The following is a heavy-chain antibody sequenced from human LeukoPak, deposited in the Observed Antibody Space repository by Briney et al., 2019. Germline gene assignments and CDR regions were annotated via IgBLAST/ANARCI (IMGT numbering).Heavy chain of an antibody. CDR2: MNPNSGNT. CDR3: ARDLRAGPYYDSSGYYDPDY. V-gene: IGHV1-8*03. D-gene: IGHD3-22*01. Sequence: ASVKVSCKASGYTFTSYDINWVRQATGQGLEWMGWMNPNSGNTGYAQKFQGRVTITRNTSISTAYMELSSLRSEDTAVYYCARDLRAGPYYDSSGYYDPDYWGQGTLVTVSS. CDR1: GYTFTSYD. J-gene: IGHJ4*02.